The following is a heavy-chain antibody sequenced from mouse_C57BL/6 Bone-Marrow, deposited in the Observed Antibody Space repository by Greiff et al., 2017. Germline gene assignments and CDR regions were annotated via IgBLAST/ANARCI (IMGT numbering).Heavy chain of an antibody. Sequence: QVQLQQPGAELVMPGASVKMSCKASGYTFTSYWMHWVKQRPGKGLEWIGDIDPSDIYTNYNQKFKGKSTLTVDKSSSTAYMQRSSLTSEDSAVYYGARRGMWVVDYWGQGTTLTVSA. V-gene: IGHV1-69*01. J-gene: IGHJ2*01. D-gene: IGHD1-1*01. CDR2: IDPSDIYT. CDR3: ARRGMWVVDY. CDR1: GYTFTSYW.